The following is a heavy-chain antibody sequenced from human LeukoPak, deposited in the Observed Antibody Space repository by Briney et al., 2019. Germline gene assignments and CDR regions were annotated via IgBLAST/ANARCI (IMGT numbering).Heavy chain of an antibody. D-gene: IGHD6-13*01. CDR2: IYYSGST. CDR3: ARSSGYSSSRGLNWFDP. V-gene: IGHV4-39*01. J-gene: IGHJ5*02. CDR1: GGSSSSSSYY. Sequence: SETLSLTCTVSGGSSSSSSYYWGWIRQPPGKGLEWIGSIYYSGSTYQNPSLKSRVTISVDTSKDQFSLKLSSVTAADTAVYYCARSSGYSSSRGLNWFDPWGPGTLVTVSS.